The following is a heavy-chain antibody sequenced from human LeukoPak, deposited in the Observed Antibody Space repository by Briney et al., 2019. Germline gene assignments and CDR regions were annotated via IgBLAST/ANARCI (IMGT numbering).Heavy chain of an antibody. J-gene: IGHJ6*04. CDR3: ARGAGSRYYYDSSGYYPYDV. CDR1: GGSFSGYY. D-gene: IGHD3-22*01. Sequence: SETLSLTCAVYGGSFSGYYWSWIRRPPGKGLEWIGEINHSGSTNYNPSLKSRVTISVDTSKNQFSLKLSSVTAADTAVYYCARGAGSRYYYDSSGYYPYDVWGKGTTVTVSS. CDR2: INHSGST. V-gene: IGHV4-34*01.